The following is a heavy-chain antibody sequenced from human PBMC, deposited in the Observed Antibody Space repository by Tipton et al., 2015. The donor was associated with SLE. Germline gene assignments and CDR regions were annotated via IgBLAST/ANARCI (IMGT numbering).Heavy chain of an antibody. CDR2: IDHYGGT. Sequence: TLSLTCAVYGGSFSGYSWSWIRQPPWKGLEWIGEIDHYGGTNSNPSLKSRVTISVDTSKNQFSLKLSSVTAADTAVYYCPRGAKGAFDIWGQGTMVTVSS. CDR3: PRGAKGAFDI. J-gene: IGHJ3*02. V-gene: IGHV4-34*01. CDR1: GGSFSGYS.